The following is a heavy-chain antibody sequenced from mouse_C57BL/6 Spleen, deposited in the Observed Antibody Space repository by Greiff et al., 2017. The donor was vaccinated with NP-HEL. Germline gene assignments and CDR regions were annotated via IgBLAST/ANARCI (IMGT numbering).Heavy chain of an antibody. CDR2: ISSGSSTI. D-gene: IGHD1-1*01. Sequence: EVQLVESGGGLVKPGGSLKLSCAASGFTFSDYGMHWVRQAPEKGLEWVAYISSGSSTIYYADTVKGRFTISRDNAKNTLFLQMTSLRSEDTAMYYCARPSVVPHWYFDVWGTGTTVTVAS. CDR3: ARPSVVPHWYFDV. CDR1: GFTFSDYG. J-gene: IGHJ1*03. V-gene: IGHV5-17*01.